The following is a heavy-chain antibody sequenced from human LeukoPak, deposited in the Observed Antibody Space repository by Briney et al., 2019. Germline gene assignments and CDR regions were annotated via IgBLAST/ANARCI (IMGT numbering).Heavy chain of an antibody. V-gene: IGHV4-59*08. D-gene: IGHD1-14*01. J-gene: IGHJ4*02. CDR2: IHNSGRT. CDR3: ARHGTISSESYFDY. CDR1: GGSVSSYY. Sequence: SETLSLTCSVSGGSVSSYYWSWIRQSPGKGPEWIGYIHNSGRTNYNPSLKSRVTGFVDTSENQVSLRLSSVTAADTAVYYCARHGTISSESYFDYWGQGALVTVSS.